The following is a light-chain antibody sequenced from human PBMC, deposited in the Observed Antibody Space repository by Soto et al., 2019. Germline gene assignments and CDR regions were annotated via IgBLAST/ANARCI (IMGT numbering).Light chain of an antibody. V-gene: IGKV1-5*01. CDR2: HAS. J-gene: IGKJ1*01. Sequence: DIQMTQSPSTLSASVGDRVTITCRASQSISTWLAWYQQKPGKAPTLLIYHASSLASGVPSRFSGSGSGTEFTITISSLQPEDFATYHCQQYNSYPRTFGQGNKVEIK. CDR1: QSISTW. CDR3: QQYNSYPRT.